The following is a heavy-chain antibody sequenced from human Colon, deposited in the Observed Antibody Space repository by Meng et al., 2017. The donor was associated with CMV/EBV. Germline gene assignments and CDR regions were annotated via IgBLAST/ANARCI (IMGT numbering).Heavy chain of an antibody. J-gene: IGHJ4*02. CDR1: GDTFIDFG. Sequence: VNGVQLGTWVKKPGAGVKVSCKASGDTFIDFGISWARQAPGQGLEWMGWIGAYNGNTNYAPEFQGRVTLTTDTSTTTDTSTTTVYMELRSLRSDDTAIYYCATELSRGGYWGQGTLVTVSS. CDR3: ATELSRGGY. V-gene: IGHV1-18*01. CDR2: IGAYNGNT.